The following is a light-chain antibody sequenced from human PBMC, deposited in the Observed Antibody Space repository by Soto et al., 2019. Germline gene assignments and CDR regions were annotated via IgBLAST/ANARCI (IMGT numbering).Light chain of an antibody. CDR1: SSDVGGYNY. Sequence: QSALTQPPSASGSPGQSVTISCTGTSSDVGGYNYVSWYQQHPGKAPKLIVYEVSKRPSGVPVRFSVSKSGNTASLTVSGLQAEDESDYYCSSYGGSSNLLFGGGTQLTVL. CDR2: EVS. J-gene: IGLJ2*01. V-gene: IGLV2-8*01. CDR3: SSYGGSSNLL.